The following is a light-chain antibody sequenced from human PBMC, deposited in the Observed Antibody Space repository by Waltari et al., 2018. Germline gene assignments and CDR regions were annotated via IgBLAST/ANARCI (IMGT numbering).Light chain of an antibody. J-gene: IGKJ4*01. CDR2: GTS. CDR3: QQYDGEVVT. Sequence: ASQGVTSISLTWYQQKLGQAPRLLIYGTSSRATGIPDRFSGSGSGTYFTLTINRLEPEDFAVYYCQQYDGEVVTFGGGTKVEI. V-gene: IGKV3-20*01. CDR1: QGVTSIS.